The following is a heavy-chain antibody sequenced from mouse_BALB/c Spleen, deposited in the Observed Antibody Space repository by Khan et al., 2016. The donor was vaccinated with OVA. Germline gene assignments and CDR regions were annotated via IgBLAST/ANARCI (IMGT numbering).Heavy chain of an antibody. CDR2: ISFSGRT. Sequence: EVQLQESGPGLVKPSQSLSLTCTVTGYSITSDFAWNWVRQFPGNKLEWMGYISFSGRTSYGPSLKSRLSITRDTSKNTFFLQLSSVTTEDTATDYCTRSVYYAYAYAMDYWGQRTSVTVSS. CDR3: TRSVYYAYAYAMDY. V-gene: IGHV3-2*02. CDR1: GYSITSDFA. D-gene: IGHD2-2*01. J-gene: IGHJ4*01.